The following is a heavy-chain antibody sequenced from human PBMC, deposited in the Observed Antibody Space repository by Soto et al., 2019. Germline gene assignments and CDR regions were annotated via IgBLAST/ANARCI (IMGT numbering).Heavy chain of an antibody. V-gene: IGHV1-18*01. Sequence: ASVKVSCKASGYTFTSYGISWVRQAPGQGLEWMGWISAYNGNTNYAQKLQGRVTMTTDTSTSTAYMELRSLRSDDTAVYYCARANVYDFGSGSNFDYWGQGTLVTVSS. D-gene: IGHD3-3*01. CDR3: ARANVYDFGSGSNFDY. J-gene: IGHJ4*02. CDR2: ISAYNGNT. CDR1: GYTFTSYG.